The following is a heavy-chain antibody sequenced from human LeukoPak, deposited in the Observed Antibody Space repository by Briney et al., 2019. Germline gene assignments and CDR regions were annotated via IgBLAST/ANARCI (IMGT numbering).Heavy chain of an antibody. CDR1: GGTFSSYA. CDR3: ARGGMAEDYFDY. V-gene: IGHV1-46*01. Sequence: ASVKVSCKTSGGTFSSYAISWVRQAPGQGLEWMGIINPSGGSTSYAQKFQGRVTMTRDTSTSTVYMELSSLRSEDTAVYYCARGGMAEDYFDYWGQGTLVTVSS. J-gene: IGHJ4*02. CDR2: INPSGGST. D-gene: IGHD5-24*01.